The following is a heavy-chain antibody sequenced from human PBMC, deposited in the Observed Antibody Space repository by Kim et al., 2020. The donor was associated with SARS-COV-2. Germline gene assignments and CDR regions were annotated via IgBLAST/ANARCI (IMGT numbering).Heavy chain of an antibody. D-gene: IGHD6-6*01. V-gene: IGHV3-30*02. J-gene: IGHJ6*02. CDR3: AKDSYWQLALYYYYGMDV. Sequence: VKGRFTISRDNSKNTLYLQMNSLRAEDTAVYYCAKDSYWQLALYYYYGMDVWGQGTTVTVSS.